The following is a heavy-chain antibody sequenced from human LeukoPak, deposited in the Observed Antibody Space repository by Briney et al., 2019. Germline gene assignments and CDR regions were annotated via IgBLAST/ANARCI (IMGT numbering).Heavy chain of an antibody. D-gene: IGHD3-10*01. CDR3: VRGVRI. J-gene: IGHJ3*02. Sequence: PSETVSLTCTVSGGSISSSSYYWGWIRQPPGKGLEWIGNIYYTGSTYYNPSLKSRVTISVDTSKNQFSLKLSPVTAADTAVYYCVRGVRIWGQGTMVTVSS. V-gene: IGHV4-39*01. CDR2: IYYTGST. CDR1: GGSISSSSYY.